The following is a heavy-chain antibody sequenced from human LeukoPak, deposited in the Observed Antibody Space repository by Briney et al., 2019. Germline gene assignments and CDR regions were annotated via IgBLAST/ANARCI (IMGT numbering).Heavy chain of an antibody. J-gene: IGHJ4*02. D-gene: IGHD6-13*01. V-gene: IGHV4-39*07. CDR1: GGSISNSNYY. CDR2: IYYRGST. CDR3: ARTRRAIAIAAAGLHYFDY. Sequence: SETLSLTCTVSGGSISNSNYYWGWIRQPPGKGLEWIGSIYYRGSTYYNPSLKSRVTVSVDTSKNQFSLKLSSVTAADTAVYYCARTRRAIAIAAAGLHYFDYWGQGTLVTVSS.